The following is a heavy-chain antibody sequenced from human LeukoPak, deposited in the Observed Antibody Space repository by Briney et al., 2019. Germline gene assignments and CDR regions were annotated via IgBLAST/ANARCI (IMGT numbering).Heavy chain of an antibody. D-gene: IGHD4-23*01. CDR1: GGSINNYY. CDR2: IYYTGSI. V-gene: IGHV4-59*01. CDR3: ARFAHGGYYFDY. J-gene: IGHJ4*02. Sequence: PSETLSLTCTVSGGSINNYYWSWIRQPPGKGLEYIGFIYYTGSINYNSSLKSRVTISIDTSKNLFSLKLNSVTAADTAVYHCARFAHGGYYFDYWGQGTLVTVSS.